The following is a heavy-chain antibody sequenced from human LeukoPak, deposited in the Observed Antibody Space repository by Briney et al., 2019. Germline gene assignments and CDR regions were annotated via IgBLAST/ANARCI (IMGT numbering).Heavy chain of an antibody. CDR3: ARENSVEFNDRDGYYNWVDP. J-gene: IGHJ5*02. CDR2: IYYTGSS. Sequence: SETLSLTCTVSPTSIAAGASYWTWIRQRPGEGLEWIGNIYYTGSSAYNPSFQSRVAISVDAAENQFSLRLASVTAADTAVYYCARENSVEFNDRDGYYNWVDPWGPGTLVIVSS. D-gene: IGHD4-23*01. CDR1: PTSIAAGASY. V-gene: IGHV4-31*03.